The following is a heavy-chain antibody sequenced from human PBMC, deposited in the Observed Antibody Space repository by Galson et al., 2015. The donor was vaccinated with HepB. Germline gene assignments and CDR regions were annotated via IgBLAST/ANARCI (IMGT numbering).Heavy chain of an antibody. D-gene: IGHD4-17*01. Sequence: SVKVSCKASGYTFTSYYMHWVRQAPGQGLEWMGIINPSGGSTSYAQKFQGRVTMTRDTSTSTVYMELSSLRSEDTAVYYCASTQTATYGDYYYGMDVWGQGTTVTVSS. V-gene: IGHV1-46*01. CDR1: GYTFTSYY. J-gene: IGHJ6*02. CDR2: INPSGGST. CDR3: ASTQTATYGDYYYGMDV.